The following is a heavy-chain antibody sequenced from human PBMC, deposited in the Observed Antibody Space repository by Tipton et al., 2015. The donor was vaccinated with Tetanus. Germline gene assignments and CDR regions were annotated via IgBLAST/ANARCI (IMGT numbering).Heavy chain of an antibody. CDR2: IYYSGST. Sequence: TLSLTCTVSGGSISSGGYYWSWIRQHPGKGLEWIGYIYYSGSTYYNPSLKSRVTISVDTSKNQFSLKLSSVTAADTAVYYCARERGLTTGGGIGMYVWGQGTMVTVSS. CDR3: ARERGLTTGGGIGMYV. J-gene: IGHJ6*02. CDR1: GGSISSGGYY. D-gene: IGHD4-17*01. V-gene: IGHV4-31*03.